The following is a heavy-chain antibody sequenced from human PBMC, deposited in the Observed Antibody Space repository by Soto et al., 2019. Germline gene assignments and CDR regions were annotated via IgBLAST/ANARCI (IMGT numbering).Heavy chain of an antibody. D-gene: IGHD6-13*01. CDR3: ARLVGNSWYLGY. J-gene: IGHJ4*02. CDR2: TYYRSKWYN. Sequence: SQTLSLTCAISGDSVSTNSATWDWIRQSPSRGLEWLGRTYYRSKWYNDYAVSVKGRITINPDTSNNQFSLQLNSVTPDDTAVYYCARLVGNSWYLGYWGQGTLVTV. CDR1: GDSVSTNSAT. V-gene: IGHV6-1*01.